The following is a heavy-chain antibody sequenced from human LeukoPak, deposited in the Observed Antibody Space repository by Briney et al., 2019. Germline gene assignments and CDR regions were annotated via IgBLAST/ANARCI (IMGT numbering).Heavy chain of an antibody. V-gene: IGHV3-23*01. D-gene: IGHD6-13*01. CDR1: GFAFGSFA. CDR2: LGNGGDR. CDR3: AKSTGAAAGYFASGSEAGLATAPSGRASDPTYW. J-gene: IGHJ2*01. Sequence: GSLRLSCTASGFAFGSFAMGWVSQAPGKGLQGVAALGNGGDRVHEDSLKGRLTIHRGNSKRTLYLQVDSLMTAGPAAYFCAKSTGAAAGYFASGSEAGLATAPSGRASDPTYW.